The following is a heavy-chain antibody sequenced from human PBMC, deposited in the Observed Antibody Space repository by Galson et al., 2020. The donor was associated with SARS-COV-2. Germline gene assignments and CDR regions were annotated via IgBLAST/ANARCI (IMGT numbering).Heavy chain of an antibody. CDR1: GFTFSDYY. CDR3: ARPLGYGEYQDAVDI. D-gene: IGHD4-17*01. CDR2: ISSSGSTI. J-gene: IGHJ3*02. V-gene: IGHV3-11*01. Sequence: TGGSLRLSCAASGFTFSDYYMSWIRQAPGKGLEWVSYISSSGSTIYYADSVKGRFTISRDNAKNSLYLQMNSLRAEDTAVYYCARPLGYGEYQDAVDIWGQGTMVTVSS.